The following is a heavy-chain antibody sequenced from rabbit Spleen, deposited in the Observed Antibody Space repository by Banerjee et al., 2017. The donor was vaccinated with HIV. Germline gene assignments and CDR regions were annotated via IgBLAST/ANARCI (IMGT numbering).Heavy chain of an antibody. D-gene: IGHD1-1*01. J-gene: IGHJ4*01. CDR1: GFSFSNKAV. V-gene: IGHV1S45*01. CDR2: INAVTGKA. CDR3: ARDLPGVIGWNFGW. Sequence: QEQLEESGGGLVQPEGSLTLSCTASGFSFSNKAVMCWVRQAPGKGLEWIACINAVTGKAVYASWAKGRYTFSKTSSTTVTLEMTSLTAADTATYFCARDLPGVIGWNFGWWGPGTLVTVS.